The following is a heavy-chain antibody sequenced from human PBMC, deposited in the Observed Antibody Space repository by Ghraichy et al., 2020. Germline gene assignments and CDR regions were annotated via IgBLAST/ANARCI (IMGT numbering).Heavy chain of an antibody. CDR2: IKQDGSEK. V-gene: IGHV3-7*03. Sequence: GGSLRLSCAASGFTFSSDWMSWVRQAPGKGLEWVANIKQDGSEKYYVDSVKGRFTIYRDNAKNSLFLQMNSLRAEDTAVYYCARKGCGDGSCFEDYWGQGTLVTVSS. J-gene: IGHJ4*02. CDR3: ARKGCGDGSCFEDY. CDR1: GFTFSSDW. D-gene: IGHD2-15*01.